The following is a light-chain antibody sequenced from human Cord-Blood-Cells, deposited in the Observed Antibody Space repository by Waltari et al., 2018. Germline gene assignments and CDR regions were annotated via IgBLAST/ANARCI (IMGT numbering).Light chain of an antibody. J-gene: IGLJ3*02. CDR1: SSDVGSYNL. V-gene: IGLV2-23*01. CDR2: EGS. Sequence: QSALTPPASVSGSPGQSITISCTGTSSDVGSYNLVSWYQQHPGKAPRLMIYEGSKRPSGVSNRFSGSKSGNTASLTIYGLQAEDEADYYCCSYAGSSTWVFGGGTKLTVL. CDR3: CSYAGSSTWV.